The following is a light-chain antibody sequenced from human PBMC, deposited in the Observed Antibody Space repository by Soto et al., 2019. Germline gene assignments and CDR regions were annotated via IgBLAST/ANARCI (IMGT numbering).Light chain of an antibody. CDR2: GAS. Sequence: IVLTQSPGTLSLSPGERATLSCRASQSLSSSYLAWYQQKPGQAPRLLIYGASSRATGIPDRFSGSGSGTDFTLTISRLEPEEFAVYYCQQYGSSPRAFGPGTKVDIK. V-gene: IGKV3-20*01. CDR3: QQYGSSPRA. CDR1: QSLSSSY. J-gene: IGKJ3*01.